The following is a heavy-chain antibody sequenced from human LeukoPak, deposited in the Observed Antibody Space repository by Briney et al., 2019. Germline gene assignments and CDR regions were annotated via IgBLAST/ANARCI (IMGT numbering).Heavy chain of an antibody. V-gene: IGHV3-21*01. J-gene: IGHJ4*02. CDR2: ISSSSSYI. CDR3: ARAVVYYGSGSYPDY. Sequence: GGSLRLSCAASGFTFSSYSMNWVRQAPGKGLEWVSSISSSSSYIYYADSVKGRFTISRDNAKNSLYLQMNSLRAEDTAVYYCARAVVYYGSGSYPDYWGQGTLVTVSS. D-gene: IGHD3-10*01. CDR1: GFTFSSYS.